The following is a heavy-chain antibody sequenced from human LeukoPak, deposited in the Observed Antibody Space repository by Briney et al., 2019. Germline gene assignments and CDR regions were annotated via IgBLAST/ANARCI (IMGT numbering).Heavy chain of an antibody. V-gene: IGHV3-53*01. CDR1: GFTVSSNY. CDR3: AKRGIYDSSSYYYDY. D-gene: IGHD3-22*01. Sequence: RSGGSLRLSCAASGFTVSSNYMSWVRQAPGKGLEWVSVIYSGGSTYYADSVKGRFTISRDNSKNTLYLQMNSLRAEDTAVYYCAKRGIYDSSSYYYDYWGQGTLVTVSS. J-gene: IGHJ4*02. CDR2: IYSGGST.